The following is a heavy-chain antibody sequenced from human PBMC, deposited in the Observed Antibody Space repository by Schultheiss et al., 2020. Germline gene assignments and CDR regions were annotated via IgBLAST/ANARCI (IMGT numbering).Heavy chain of an antibody. J-gene: IGHJ6*03. Sequence: ASVKVSCKASGYTFTGYYMHWVRQATGQGLEWMGWMNPNSGNTGYAQKFQGRVTMTRNTSISTAYMELSSLRSEDTAVYYCAREYYDFWSGYSDYYYYYMDVWGKGTTVTVSS. CDR1: GYTFTGYY. CDR3: AREYYDFWSGYSDYYYYYMDV. V-gene: IGHV1-8*02. CDR2: MNPNSGNT. D-gene: IGHD3-3*01.